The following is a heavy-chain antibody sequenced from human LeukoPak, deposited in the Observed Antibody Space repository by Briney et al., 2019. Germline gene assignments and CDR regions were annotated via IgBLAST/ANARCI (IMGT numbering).Heavy chain of an antibody. J-gene: IGHJ5*02. D-gene: IGHD2-21*02. V-gene: IGHV1-2*06. CDR3: ALIAYCGGDCSNWCDP. Sequence: ASVHVSSTASVYTSTGSYMHSVRHAPGQGLEWMGRVTPNRGGTKSAQKFPGRFSMTRDTSISIAYLELSRLTSDDTAVYYCALIAYCGGDCSNWCDPWGQGTLVTVSS. CDR1: VYTSTGSY. CDR2: VTPNRGGT.